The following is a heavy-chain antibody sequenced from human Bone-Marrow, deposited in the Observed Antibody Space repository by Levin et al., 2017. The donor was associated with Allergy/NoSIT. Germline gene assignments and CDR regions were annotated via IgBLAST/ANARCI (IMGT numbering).Heavy chain of an antibody. V-gene: IGHV4-34*01. CDR3: ARRGKTVGATWAFDI. Sequence: PSETLSLTCAVYGGSFSGYFWSWIRQPPGKGLEWIGEINHSGSTNYNPSLKSRVTISADTSKNQFSLKLTSVTAADTALYYCARRGKTVGATWAFDIWGQGTMVTVSS. CDR1: GGSFSGYF. CDR2: INHSGST. D-gene: IGHD1-26*01. J-gene: IGHJ3*02.